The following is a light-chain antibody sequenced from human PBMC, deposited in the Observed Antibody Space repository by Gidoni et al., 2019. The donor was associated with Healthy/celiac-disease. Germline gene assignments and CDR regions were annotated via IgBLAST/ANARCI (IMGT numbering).Light chain of an antibody. Sequence: DIVFTQSPATLSLSPGERATLSCRASQSVSSYLAWYQQKPGQAPRLLIYDASNRATGIPARFSGSGSGTDFTLTISSLEPEDFAVYYCQQRSNWLTFGGXTKVEIK. J-gene: IGKJ4*01. CDR2: DAS. V-gene: IGKV3-11*01. CDR1: QSVSSY. CDR3: QQRSNWLT.